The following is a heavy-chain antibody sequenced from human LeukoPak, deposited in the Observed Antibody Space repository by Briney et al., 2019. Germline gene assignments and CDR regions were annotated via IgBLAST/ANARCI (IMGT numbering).Heavy chain of an antibody. CDR1: GGTFSSYA. Sequence: SVKVSCKASGGTFSSYAISWVRQAPGQGLEWMGRIIPILGIANYAQKFQGRVTITADKSTSTAYMELSSLRSEDTAVYYCAGGDYYDSSGYYRDYWGQGTLVTVSS. CDR2: IIPILGIA. J-gene: IGHJ4*02. CDR3: AGGDYYDSSGYYRDY. D-gene: IGHD3-22*01. V-gene: IGHV1-69*04.